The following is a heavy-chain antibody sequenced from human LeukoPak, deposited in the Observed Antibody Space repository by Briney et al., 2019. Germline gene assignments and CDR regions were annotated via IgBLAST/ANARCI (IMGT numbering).Heavy chain of an antibody. D-gene: IGHD6-13*01. J-gene: IGHJ4*02. CDR1: GFTLSSYG. V-gene: IGHV3-30*18. Sequence: GRSLRLSCAASGFTLSSYGMHWVHQAPGKGLEWVAVISYDGSNKYYADSVKGRFTISRDNSKNTLYLQMNSLRAEDTAVYYCAKDEGSSWYGSIPFDYWGQGTLVTVSS. CDR3: AKDEGSSWYGSIPFDY. CDR2: ISYDGSNK.